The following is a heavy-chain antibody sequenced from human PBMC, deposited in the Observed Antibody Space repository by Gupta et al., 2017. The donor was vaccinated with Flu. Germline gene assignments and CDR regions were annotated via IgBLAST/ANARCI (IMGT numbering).Heavy chain of an antibody. CDR3: ARAAVEQHFDS. CDR2: IWYDASKE. CDR1: GFSFSTYG. D-gene: IGHD6-13*01. Sequence: VQPGRSLRLSCAASGFSFSTYGMHWVRQAPGKGLEWVAVIWYDASKEYYGDSVKGRFTISRDNSKSTVYLQMNSLRVDDTAVYYCARAAVEQHFDSWGQVTLVTVSS. J-gene: IGHJ4*02. V-gene: IGHV3-33*01.